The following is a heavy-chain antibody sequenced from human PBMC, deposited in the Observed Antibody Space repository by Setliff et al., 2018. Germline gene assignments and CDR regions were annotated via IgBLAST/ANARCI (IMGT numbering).Heavy chain of an antibody. CDR3: AKDGIALMVYAILADC. J-gene: IGHJ4*02. D-gene: IGHD2-8*01. CDR2: IWFDGSNH. CDR1: GFTFSRHA. Sequence: PGGSLRLSCAASGFTFSRHAMHWVRQAPGKGLEWVAAIWFDGSNHYYVDSVKGRFIISRDNSKNTLYLQMNSLSAEDTAVYYCAKDGIALMVYAILADCWGQGTLVTVSS. V-gene: IGHV3-33*06.